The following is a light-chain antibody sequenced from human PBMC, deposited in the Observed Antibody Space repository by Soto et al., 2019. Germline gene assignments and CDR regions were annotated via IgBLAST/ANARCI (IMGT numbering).Light chain of an antibody. Sequence: EIVMTQSPATLSVSPGERATLSCRASQNVRSNLGWYQQKPGQAPRLLIYGASTRATGVPARFSGSGSGTAFTLTISSLQSEDFAVYYCQHYTDWPLTFGGGTKVEIK. CDR1: QNVRSN. V-gene: IGKV3-15*01. J-gene: IGKJ4*01. CDR2: GAS. CDR3: QHYTDWPLT.